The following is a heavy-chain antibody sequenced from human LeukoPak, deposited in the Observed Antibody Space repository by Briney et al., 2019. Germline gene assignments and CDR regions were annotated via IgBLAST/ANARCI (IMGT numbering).Heavy chain of an antibody. V-gene: IGHV3-7*01. CDR1: GFTFSNHW. Sequence: PGGSLRLSCAASGFTFSNHWMSWIRQAPGKGLEWVANIKEDGSEKYYVADVRGRFTISRDNAKNSVSLQMSSLRGEDTAMYYCTRISLSSGGDLLDAFDTWGQGTVVTVSS. J-gene: IGHJ3*02. CDR2: IKEDGSEK. CDR3: TRISLSSGGDLLDAFDT. D-gene: IGHD3-10*01.